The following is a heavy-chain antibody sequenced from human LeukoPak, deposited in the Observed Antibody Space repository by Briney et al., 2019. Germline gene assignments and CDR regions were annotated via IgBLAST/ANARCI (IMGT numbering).Heavy chain of an antibody. Sequence: QPGGSLRLSCAASGFILSNYSMNWVRQAPGKGLEWVSYISSRSRTIYYADSVKGRFTISRDNAKNSLYLQMNILRAEDTAVYYCATSGSLFWFADWGQGTLVTVSS. D-gene: IGHD3-3*01. CDR1: GFILSNYS. CDR3: ATSGSLFWFAD. V-gene: IGHV3-48*04. J-gene: IGHJ4*02. CDR2: ISSRSRTI.